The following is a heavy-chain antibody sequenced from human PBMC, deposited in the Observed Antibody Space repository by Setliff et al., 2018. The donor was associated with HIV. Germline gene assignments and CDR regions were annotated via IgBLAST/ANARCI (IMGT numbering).Heavy chain of an antibody. CDR2: IYYSGST. CDR3: ARDRRYYDSSGYWYNWFDP. J-gene: IGHJ5*02. Sequence: PSETLSLTCTVSGGSFSSSSHYWSWIRQPPGKGLEWIGYIYYSGSTNYNPSLKSRVTISVDTSKNQFSLKLSSVTAADTAVYYCARDRRYYDSSGYWYNWFDPWGQGTLVTVS. D-gene: IGHD3-22*01. CDR1: GGSFSSSSHY. V-gene: IGHV4-61*01.